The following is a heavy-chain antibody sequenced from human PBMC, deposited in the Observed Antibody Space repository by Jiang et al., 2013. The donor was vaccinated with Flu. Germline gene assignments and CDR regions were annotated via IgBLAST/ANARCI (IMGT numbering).Heavy chain of an antibody. D-gene: IGHD4-17*01. J-gene: IGHJ5*02. Sequence: GLVKPSETLSLTCTVSGFSINSGSCWGWIRQPPGKGLEWIGSIYHSGVTYYNPSLKSRVTISLDTSRSQVSLKLSSVTAADTAVFYCARGLGDYGDHVGWFDPWGQGTLVTVSS. CDR1: GFSINSGSC. CDR3: ARGLGDYGDHVGWFDP. CDR2: IYHSGVT. V-gene: IGHV4-38-2*02.